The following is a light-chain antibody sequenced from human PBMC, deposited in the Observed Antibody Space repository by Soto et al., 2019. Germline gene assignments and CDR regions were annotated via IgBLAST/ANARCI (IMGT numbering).Light chain of an antibody. CDR2: GTS. CDR1: QSIANF. CDR3: QQSYSSLWT. Sequence: DIQMTQSPSSLSASVGDRVTITCRASQSIANFLNWYQQKPGKAPKLVIYGTSTLQSGVPSRFSGSGSGTDFTLTISRLQREDFATYYCQQSYSSLWTFGQGTKVDNK. J-gene: IGKJ1*01. V-gene: IGKV1-39*01.